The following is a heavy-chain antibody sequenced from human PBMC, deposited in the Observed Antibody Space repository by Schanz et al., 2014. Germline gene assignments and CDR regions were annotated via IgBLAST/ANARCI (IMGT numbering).Heavy chain of an antibody. J-gene: IGHJ2*01. V-gene: IGHV3-9*02. CDR2: IPWNGAAI. CDR1: GFNSDDYA. Sequence: EVQVVESGGGLVQPGGSLRLSCTASGFNSDDYAMHWVRQAPGKGLEWVSNIPWNGAAIGYAGSVKGRFTMSRDNAKNSLFLQLNSLRADDTAVYYCARNRGSGGQNWYFDLWGRGTLVTVSS. CDR3: ARNRGSGGQNWYFDL. D-gene: IGHD3-3*01.